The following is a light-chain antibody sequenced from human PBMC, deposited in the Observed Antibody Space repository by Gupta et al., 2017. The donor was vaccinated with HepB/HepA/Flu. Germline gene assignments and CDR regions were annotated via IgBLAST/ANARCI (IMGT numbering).Light chain of an antibody. J-gene: IGKJ2*01. CDR3: QQNDDLRFT. Sequence: ENQMNQSPSSLSSSVGDRVTITCQATHDINPFLNCFQQTSEKAPRLLIYGAPKSDSGVPPRFSGSASATQFSFTITILHPEYVASYCCQQNDDLRFTFGQGTEVEIK. CDR1: HDINPF. CDR2: GAP. V-gene: IGKV1-33*01.